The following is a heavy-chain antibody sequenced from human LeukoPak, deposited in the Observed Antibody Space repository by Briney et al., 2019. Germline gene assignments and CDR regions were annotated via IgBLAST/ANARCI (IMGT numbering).Heavy chain of an antibody. V-gene: IGHV3-23*01. CDR3: ARDTGYYGSSGYVTANFDY. CDR1: GFTFSSYA. Sequence: GGSLRLSCAASGFTFSSYAMSWVRQAPGKGLEWVSAISGSGGGTYYADSVKGRFTISRDNAKNSLYLQMNSLRAEDTAVYYCARDTGYYGSSGYVTANFDYWGQGTLVTVSS. CDR2: ISGSGGGT. D-gene: IGHD3-22*01. J-gene: IGHJ4*02.